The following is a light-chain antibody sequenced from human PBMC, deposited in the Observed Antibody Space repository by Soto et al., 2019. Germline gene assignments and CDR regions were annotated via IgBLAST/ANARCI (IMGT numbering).Light chain of an antibody. V-gene: IGKV3-20*01. CDR2: DVS. Sequence: EIVLTQSPGTLSLSPGERATLSCRASQSVSSGYLAWYQQKPGQAPRLLIYDVSSRATGIPDRFSGSGSGTDFTLTISRLEPEDFAVYYCQQYGSSPETFGQGTKVEIK. J-gene: IGKJ1*01. CDR3: QQYGSSPET. CDR1: QSVSSGY.